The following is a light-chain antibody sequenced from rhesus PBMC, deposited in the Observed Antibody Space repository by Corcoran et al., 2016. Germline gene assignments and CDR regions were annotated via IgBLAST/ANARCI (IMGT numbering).Light chain of an antibody. CDR3: MQGTHRPYT. CDR2: QVF. CDR1: QSLVYSDGKIY. Sequence: DVVLTQSPLSLSITPGQPASISCRSSQSLVYSDGKIYLTWLQQKPGQAPRRLFYQVFSRDSGVPDRFSGSGEGTDFTLKISRGEAEDVGLYYCMQGTHRPYTFGQGTKVEIK. V-gene: IGKV2S8*01. J-gene: IGKJ2*01.